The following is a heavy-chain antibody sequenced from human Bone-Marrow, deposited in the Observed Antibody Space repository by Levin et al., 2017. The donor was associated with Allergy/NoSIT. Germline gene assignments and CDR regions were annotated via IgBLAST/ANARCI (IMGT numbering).Heavy chain of an antibody. D-gene: IGHD5-18*01. V-gene: IGHV1-2*02. CDR1: GYTFTGYY. CDR2: INPNSGGT. CDR3: ARGSEPGDTAMRDAFDI. J-gene: IGHJ3*02. Sequence: ASVKVSCKASGYTFTGYYMHWVRQAPGQGLEWMGWINPNSGGTNYAQKFQGRVTMTRDTSISTAYMELSRLRSDDTAVYYCARGSEPGDTAMRDAFDIWGQGTMVTVSS.